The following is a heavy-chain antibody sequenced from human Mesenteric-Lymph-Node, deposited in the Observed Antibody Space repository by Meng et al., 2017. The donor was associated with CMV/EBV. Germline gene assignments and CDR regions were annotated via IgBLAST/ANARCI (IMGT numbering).Heavy chain of an antibody. CDR1: YPFTDYY. J-gene: IGHJ4*02. CDR2: INPNSGGT. Sequence: YPFTDYYMHWVRQAPGQGLEWMGRINPNSGGTNYAQKFQGRVTMTRDTSISTAYMELSRLRSDDTAVYYCATERRRGSGSYYNEVDYWGQGTLVTVSS. D-gene: IGHD3-10*01. V-gene: IGHV1-2*06. CDR3: ATERRRGSGSYYNEVDY.